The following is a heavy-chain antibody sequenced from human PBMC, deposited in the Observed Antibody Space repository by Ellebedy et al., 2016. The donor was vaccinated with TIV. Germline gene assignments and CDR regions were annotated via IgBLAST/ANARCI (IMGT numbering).Heavy chain of an antibody. V-gene: IGHV4-34*01. J-gene: IGHJ4*02. Sequence: SETLSLXXAVSGAPSGNYFWSWIRQPPGKGLEWIGEVTHTGGTNYNPSLESRVTMSLDTSENQFSLKLNSVNVADTAVYYCARGFPAAWELAGAWGQGTLVTVSA. D-gene: IGHD6-19*01. CDR2: VTHTGGT. CDR3: ARGFPAAWELAGA. CDR1: GAPSGNYF.